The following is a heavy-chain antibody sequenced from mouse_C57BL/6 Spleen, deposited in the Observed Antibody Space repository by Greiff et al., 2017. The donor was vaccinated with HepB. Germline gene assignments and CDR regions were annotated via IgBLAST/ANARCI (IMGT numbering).Heavy chain of an antibody. Sequence: QVQLQQSGAELVRPGASVTLSCKASGYTFTDYEMHWVKQTPVHGLEWIGAIDPETGGTAYNQKFKGKAILTADKSSSTAYMELRSLTSEDSAVYYCTRSGVLAWFAYWGQGTLVTVSA. CDR2: IDPETGGT. J-gene: IGHJ3*01. D-gene: IGHD3-1*01. CDR3: TRSGVLAWFAY. V-gene: IGHV1-15*01. CDR1: GYTFTDYE.